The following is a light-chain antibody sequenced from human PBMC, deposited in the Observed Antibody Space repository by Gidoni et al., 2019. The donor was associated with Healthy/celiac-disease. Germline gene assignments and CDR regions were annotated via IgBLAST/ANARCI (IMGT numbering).Light chain of an antibody. CDR1: QSVSSSY. CDR3: QQYGSSPA. CDR2: GAS. J-gene: IGKJ1*01. Sequence: IVLTQYPGTLSLSPGERATLSCRVSQSVSSSYLAWYQQTPGQAPRLLIYGASSRSTGIPDRFSGSWSGTDFTLTISILEPEDFAVYYCQQYGSSPAFGQGTKVEIK. V-gene: IGKV3-20*01.